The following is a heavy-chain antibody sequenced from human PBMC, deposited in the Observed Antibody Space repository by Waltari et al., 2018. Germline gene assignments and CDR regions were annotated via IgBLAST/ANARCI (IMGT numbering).Heavy chain of an antibody. Sequence: QLQLQQSGPGLVKASETLSPTCAVSGASLTDGSLSNWVRQAPGKGLEWLGQIHGSGRTNYNPSLEGRVTVSMDLSKYKFSLRMSSATAADTAVYYCARDRGRGLYLDSWGQGTLVTVSS. CDR3: ARDRGRGLYLDS. D-gene: IGHD5-12*01. CDR2: IHGSGRT. J-gene: IGHJ4*02. V-gene: IGHV4-4*02. CDR1: GASLTDGSL.